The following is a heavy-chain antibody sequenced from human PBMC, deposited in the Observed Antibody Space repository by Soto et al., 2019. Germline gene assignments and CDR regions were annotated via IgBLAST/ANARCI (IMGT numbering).Heavy chain of an antibody. CDR3: AKYEHLQQEFGSSDAFDI. CDR1: GFTFSSYA. V-gene: IGHV3-23*01. J-gene: IGHJ3*02. D-gene: IGHD6-6*01. Sequence: EVQLLESGGGLVQPGGSLRLSCAASGFTFSSYAMSWVRQAPGKGLEWVSAISDSGGSTYYADSVKGRFTISRDNSKNTLYLQMNSLRAEDTAVYYCAKYEHLQQEFGSSDAFDIWGQGTMVTVSS. CDR2: ISDSGGST.